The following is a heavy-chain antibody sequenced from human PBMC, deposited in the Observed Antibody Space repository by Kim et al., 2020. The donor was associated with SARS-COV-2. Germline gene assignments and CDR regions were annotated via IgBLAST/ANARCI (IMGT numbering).Heavy chain of an antibody. CDR3: ARDGGVEYSSSSGSLFYWFDP. D-gene: IGHD6-6*01. CDR2: ISAYNGNT. CDR1: GYTFTSYG. Sequence: ASVKVSCKASGYTFTSYGISWVRQAPGQGLEWMGWISAYNGNTNYAQKLQGRVTMTTDTSTSTAYMELRSLRSDDTAVYYCARDGGVEYSSSSGSLFYWFDPWGQGTLVTVSS. V-gene: IGHV1-18*01. J-gene: IGHJ5*02.